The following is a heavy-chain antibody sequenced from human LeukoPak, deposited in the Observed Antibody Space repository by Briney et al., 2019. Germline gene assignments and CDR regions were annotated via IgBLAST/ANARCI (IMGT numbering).Heavy chain of an antibody. V-gene: IGHV1-18*01. Sequence: ASVKVSCKASGYTFTSYGISWVRQAPGQGLEWMGWISAYNGNTNYAQKLQGRVTMTTDTSTSTAYMELRSLRSDDTAVYYCARFELDSSGYATNFDSWGQGTLVTVSP. J-gene: IGHJ4*02. CDR1: GYTFTSYG. D-gene: IGHD3-22*01. CDR2: ISAYNGNT. CDR3: ARFELDSSGYATNFDS.